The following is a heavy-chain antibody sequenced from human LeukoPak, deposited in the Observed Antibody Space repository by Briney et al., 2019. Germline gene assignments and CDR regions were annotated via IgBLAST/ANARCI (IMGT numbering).Heavy chain of an antibody. Sequence: ASVKVSCKASGYTFTSYGISWVRQAPGQGLEWMGWISAYNGNTNYAQKLQGRVTMTTDTSTSTAYMELRSLRSDDTAVYYCARLGSCSSTSCYEGSWGQGTLVTVSS. CDR3: ARLGSCSSTSCYEGS. CDR2: ISAYNGNT. CDR1: GYTFTSYG. J-gene: IGHJ5*02. D-gene: IGHD2-2*01. V-gene: IGHV1-18*01.